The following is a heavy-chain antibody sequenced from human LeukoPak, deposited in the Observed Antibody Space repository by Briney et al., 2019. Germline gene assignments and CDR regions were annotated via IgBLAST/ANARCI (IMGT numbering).Heavy chain of an antibody. CDR2: IIPIFGTA. CDR1: GGTFSSYA. CDR3: AREWDFDSSGFYYYY. D-gene: IGHD3-22*01. J-gene: IGHJ4*02. V-gene: IGHV1-69*13. Sequence: ASVKVSCKASGGTFSSYAISWVRQAPGQGLEWMGGIIPIFGTANYAQKFQGRVTITADESTSTAYMELSSLRSEDTAIYYCAREWDFDSSGFYYYYWGQGTLVTVSS.